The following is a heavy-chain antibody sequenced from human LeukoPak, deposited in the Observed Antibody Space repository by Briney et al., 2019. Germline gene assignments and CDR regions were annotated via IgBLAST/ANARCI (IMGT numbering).Heavy chain of an antibody. J-gene: IGHJ4*02. CDR3: AKDLRPDGINDFDH. V-gene: IGHV1-8*01. D-gene: IGHD1-1*01. Sequence: GASVKVSCKASGYTFTSYDINWVRQATGQGLGWMGWMNPNSGNTGYAQKFQGRVTMTRNTSISTAYMELNSLRAEDTAVYYCAKDLRPDGINDFDHWGQGTLVTVSS. CDR2: MNPNSGNT. CDR1: GYTFTSYD.